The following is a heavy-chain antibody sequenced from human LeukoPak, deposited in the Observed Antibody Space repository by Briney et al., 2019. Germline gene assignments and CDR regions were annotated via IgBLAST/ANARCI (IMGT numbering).Heavy chain of an antibody. CDR1: GFTFSSYA. CDR2: ISGSGGST. J-gene: IGHJ5*02. CDR3: AKVSASGRVDWFDP. V-gene: IGHV3-23*01. D-gene: IGHD3-10*01. Sequence: GGSLRLSCAASGFTFSSYAMSWVRQAPGKWMEWVSAISGSGGSTYYADTVKGQFSISRDNSKNTLYLQMNRLRAEGTAVYYCAKVSASGRVDWFDPWGQGTLVTVSS.